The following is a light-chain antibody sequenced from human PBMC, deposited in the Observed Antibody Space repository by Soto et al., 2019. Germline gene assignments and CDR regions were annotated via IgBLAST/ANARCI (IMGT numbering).Light chain of an antibody. CDR1: SSYVGGYNY. CDR3: SSYTSSSTYV. J-gene: IGLJ1*01. CDR2: EVS. V-gene: IGLV2-14*01. Sequence: QSLLTQPASGSGSPGQSITISCTGTSSYVGGYNYVSWYQQHPGKAPKVMIYEVSNRPSGVSNRFSGSKSGNTASLTISGLQAEDEADYYCSSYTSSSTYVFGTGTKVTVL.